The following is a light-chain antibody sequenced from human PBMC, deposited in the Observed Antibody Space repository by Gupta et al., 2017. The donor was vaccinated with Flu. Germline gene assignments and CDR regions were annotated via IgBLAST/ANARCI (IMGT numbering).Light chain of an antibody. CDR3: QTWVNGTVV. Sequence: SYELTQPSSVSVSPGQTATITCSGDTLGDKYVSWYRQRPGQSPVVVIYQDYRRPSGIPERLSGSNSGNAGTLTIGGIQALDEADYYCQTWVNGTVVFGGGTKLTVL. J-gene: IGLJ3*02. CDR1: TLGDKY. CDR2: QDY. V-gene: IGLV3-1*01.